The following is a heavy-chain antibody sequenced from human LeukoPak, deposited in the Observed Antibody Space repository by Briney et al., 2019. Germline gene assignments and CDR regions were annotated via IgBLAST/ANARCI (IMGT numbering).Heavy chain of an antibody. J-gene: IGHJ4*02. Sequence: ASVKVSCKASGYTFTSYDINWVRQATGQGLEWMGWISAYNGNTNYAQKLQGRVTMTEDTSTDTAYMELSSLRSEDTAVYYCATFSSGWYGYWGQGTLVTVSS. CDR1: GYTFTSYD. CDR2: ISAYNGNT. CDR3: ATFSSGWYGY. V-gene: IGHV1-18*01. D-gene: IGHD6-19*01.